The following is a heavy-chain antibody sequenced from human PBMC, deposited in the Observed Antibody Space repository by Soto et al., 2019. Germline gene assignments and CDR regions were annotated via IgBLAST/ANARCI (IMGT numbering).Heavy chain of an antibody. V-gene: IGHV3-23*01. J-gene: IGHJ6*02. CDR2: ISGSGGST. D-gene: IGHD3-3*01. CDR3: VKQPYYDFWSGYNYGMDV. Sequence: EVQLLESGGGLVQPGGSLRLSCAASGFTFSNYAMSWVRQAPGEGLEWVSGISGSGGSTYYADSVKGRFTISRDNSKNTLYLQMNRLRAEDTAVYYCVKQPYYDFWSGYNYGMDVWGQGTTVTVS. CDR1: GFTFSNYA.